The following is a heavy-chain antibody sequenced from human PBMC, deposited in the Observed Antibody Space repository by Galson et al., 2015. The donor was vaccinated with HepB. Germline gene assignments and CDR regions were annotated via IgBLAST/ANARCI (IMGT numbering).Heavy chain of an antibody. CDR3: ARGGGITMIVVAEGAFDI. Sequence: SLRLSCAASGFTFSSYAMHWARQAPGKGLEWVAVISYDGSNKYYADSVKGRFTISRDNSKNTLYLQMNSLRAEDTAVYYCARGGGITMIVVAEGAFDIWGQGTMVTVSS. D-gene: IGHD3-22*01. V-gene: IGHV3-30-3*01. CDR2: ISYDGSNK. J-gene: IGHJ3*02. CDR1: GFTFSSYA.